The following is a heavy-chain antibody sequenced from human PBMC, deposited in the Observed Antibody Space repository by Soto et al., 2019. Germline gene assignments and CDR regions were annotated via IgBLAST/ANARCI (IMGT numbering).Heavy chain of an antibody. CDR1: GFTFSSYA. V-gene: IGHV3-30-3*01. D-gene: IGHD2-15*01. CDR2: ISYDGSNK. Sequence: QVQLVESGGGVVQPGRSLRLSCAASGFTFSSYAMHWVRQAPGKGLEWVAVISYDGSNKYYADSVKGRFTISRDNSKNTLYLQMNSLRAEDTAGYYCARDPEAADYYYYYGMDVWGQGTTVTVSS. CDR3: ARDPEAADYYYYYGMDV. J-gene: IGHJ6*02.